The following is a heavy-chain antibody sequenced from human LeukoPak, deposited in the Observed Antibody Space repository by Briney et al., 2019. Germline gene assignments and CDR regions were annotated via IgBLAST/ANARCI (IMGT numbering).Heavy chain of an antibody. V-gene: IGHV4-39*01. CDR3: LRGSAVGATTVRY. J-gene: IGHJ4*02. D-gene: IGHD1-26*01. CDR1: GGSISSSSYY. Sequence: SETLSLTCTVSGGSISSSSYYWGWIRQSPGKGLEWIGSIYYSGSTYYNPSLKSRVTISVDTSKNQFSLKLSSVTAADTAVYYCLRGSAVGATTVRYWGQGTLVTVSS. CDR2: IYYSGST.